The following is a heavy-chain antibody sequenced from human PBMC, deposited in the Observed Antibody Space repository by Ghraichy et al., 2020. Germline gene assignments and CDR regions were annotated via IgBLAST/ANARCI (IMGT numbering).Heavy chain of an antibody. D-gene: IGHD2-2*01. CDR3: ALSLLIRDCSSTSCLGAMDV. CDR1: GFSLSTSGVG. CDR2: IYWNGDK. V-gene: IGHV2-5*01. J-gene: IGHJ6*02. Sequence: SGPTLVKPTQTLTLTCTFSGFSLSTSGVGVGWIRQPPGKALEWLALIYWNGDKRYSPSLKSRLIITKDTSKNQVVLTMISMDPVDTATYYCALSLLIRDCSSTSCLGAMDVWGQGTTVTVSS.